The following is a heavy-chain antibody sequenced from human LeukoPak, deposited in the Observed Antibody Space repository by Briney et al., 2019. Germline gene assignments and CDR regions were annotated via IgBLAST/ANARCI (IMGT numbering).Heavy chain of an antibody. J-gene: IGHJ4*02. CDR1: GFTFDDYA. CDR3: AKDRSHRIAAADY. V-gene: IGHV3-9*01. D-gene: IGHD6-13*01. Sequence: GGSLRLSCAASGFTFDDYAMHWVRQAPGKGLEWVSGISWNSGSIGYADSVKGRFTISRDNAKNSLYLQMNSLRAEDTALYYCAKDRSHRIAAADYWGQGTLVTVSS. CDR2: ISWNSGSI.